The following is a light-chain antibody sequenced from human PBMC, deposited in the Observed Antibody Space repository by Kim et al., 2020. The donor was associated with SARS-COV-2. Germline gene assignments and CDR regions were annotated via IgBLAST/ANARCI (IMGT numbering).Light chain of an antibody. CDR1: QGVSSP. Sequence: TLCVHAAENPTRACWASQGVSSPIAWYQQNPGQAPRLLFYDACNRATVIPARFSGSGSGTDLTLTISSLEPEDFAVYYCQHNKTFGQGTKVDIK. CDR2: DAC. CDR3: QHNKT. V-gene: IGKV3-11*01. J-gene: IGKJ1*01.